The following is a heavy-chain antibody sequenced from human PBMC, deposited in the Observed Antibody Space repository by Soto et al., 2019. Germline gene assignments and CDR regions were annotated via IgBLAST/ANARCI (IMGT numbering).Heavy chain of an antibody. CDR2: ISAYSGNT. J-gene: IGHJ3*02. CDR1: GYTFTSYG. D-gene: IGHD3-22*01. V-gene: IGHV1-18*04. Sequence: ASVKVSCKASGYTFTSYGISWVRQAPGQGLEWMGWISAYSGNTNYAQKLQGRVTMTTDTSTSTAYMELRSLRSDDTAVYYCARDRPITMIVVVTPIDIWGQGTMVTVSS. CDR3: ARDRPITMIVVVTPIDI.